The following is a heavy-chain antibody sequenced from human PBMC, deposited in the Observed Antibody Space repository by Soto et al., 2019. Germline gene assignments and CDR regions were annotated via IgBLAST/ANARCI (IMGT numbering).Heavy chain of an antibody. CDR1: GFIFSGYW. V-gene: IGHV3-7*04. Sequence: EVQLVESGGGLVQPGGSLRLSCAASGFIFSGYWMSWVRQAPGKGLEWVANIKQDGSEKFYVDSVKGRFTISRDNAKSLLSLQMSDLRAEDTAVYDCARGKGLDYWGQGTLVTVSS. J-gene: IGHJ4*02. CDR2: IKQDGSEK. CDR3: ARGKGLDY.